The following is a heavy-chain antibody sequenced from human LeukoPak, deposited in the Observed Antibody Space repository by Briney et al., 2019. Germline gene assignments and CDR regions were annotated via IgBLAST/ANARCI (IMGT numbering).Heavy chain of an antibody. CDR3: ARDVGGGSTPIDY. D-gene: IGHD3-16*01. Sequence: PGGSLRLSCAASGFTFSSYSMNWVRQAPGKGLEWVSFISTSSNYIYYADSVKGRFTISRDNAKNSLYLQMNSLTAEDTALYYCARDVGGGSTPIDYWGQGTLVTVSS. V-gene: IGHV3-21*01. CDR1: GFTFSSYS. CDR2: ISTSSNYI. J-gene: IGHJ4*02.